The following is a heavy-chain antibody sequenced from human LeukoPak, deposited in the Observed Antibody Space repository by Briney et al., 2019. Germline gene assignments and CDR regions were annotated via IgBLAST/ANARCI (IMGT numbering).Heavy chain of an antibody. CDR2: IYYSGST. Sequence: SETLSLTCTVSGGYISSYYWSWIRQSPGKGLEWIGYIYYSGSTNCNPSLKSRVTISVDTSKNQFSLKLSSVTAADTAVYYCAREDYDSSGYEYWGQGTLVTVSS. CDR3: AREDYDSSGYEY. V-gene: IGHV4-59*12. D-gene: IGHD3-22*01. CDR1: GGYISSYY. J-gene: IGHJ4*02.